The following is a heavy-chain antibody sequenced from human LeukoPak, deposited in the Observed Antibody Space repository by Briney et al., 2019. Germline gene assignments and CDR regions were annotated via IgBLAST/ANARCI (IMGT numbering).Heavy chain of an antibody. J-gene: IGHJ4*02. CDR2: IRYDGSNK. D-gene: IGHD5-12*01. V-gene: IGHV3-30*02. CDR1: GFTFSSYG. Sequence: GGSLRLSCAASGFTFSSYGLHWVRQAPGKGLEWVAFIRYDGSNKYYADSVKGRFTISRDNSKNTLYLQMNSLRAEDTAVYYCAKEQSGYDWGGFDYWGQGTLVTVSS. CDR3: AKEQSGYDWGGFDY.